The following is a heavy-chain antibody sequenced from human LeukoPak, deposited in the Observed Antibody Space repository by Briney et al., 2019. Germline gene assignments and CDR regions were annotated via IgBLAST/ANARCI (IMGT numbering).Heavy chain of an antibody. CDR3: ARGQGRNCCSTSCSPFDY. Sequence: SETLSLTCAVYGGSFSGYYWSWIRQPPGKGLEWIGEINHSGSTNYNPSLKSRVTISVDTSKNQFSLKLSSVTAADTAVYYCARGQGRNCCSTSCSPFDYWGQGTLVTVSS. D-gene: IGHD2-2*01. J-gene: IGHJ4*02. CDR1: GGSFSGYY. CDR2: INHSGST. V-gene: IGHV4-34*01.